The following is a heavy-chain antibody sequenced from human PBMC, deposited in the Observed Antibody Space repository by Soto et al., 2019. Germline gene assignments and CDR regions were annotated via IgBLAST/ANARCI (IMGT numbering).Heavy chain of an antibody. CDR1: GGTFSSYA. CDR3: ARDRYYYDSSGYYSVNWFDP. Sequence: GASVKVSCKASGGTFSSYAISWVRQAPGQGLEWMGGIIPIFGTANYAQKFQGRVTITADKSTSTAYMELSSLRSEDTAVYYCARDRYYYDSSGYYSVNWFDPWGQGTLVTVSS. CDR2: IIPIFGTA. D-gene: IGHD3-22*01. J-gene: IGHJ5*02. V-gene: IGHV1-69*06.